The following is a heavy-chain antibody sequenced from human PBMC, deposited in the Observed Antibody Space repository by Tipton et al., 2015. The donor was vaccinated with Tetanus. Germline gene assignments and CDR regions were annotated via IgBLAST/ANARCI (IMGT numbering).Heavy chain of an antibody. V-gene: IGHV1-2*02. J-gene: IGHJ6*02. CDR3: ARDRGDYIYYGMDV. Sequence: QVQLVQSGAEVKKPGASVKVSCKASGYTFTGYYIYWVRQAPGQGLEWMGWIDPNSGGTVYEQKFQGRVTMTRDTSISTAYMELRSLRSDDTAVYYCARDRGDYIYYGMDVWGQGTLVTVSS. CDR2: IDPNSGGT. D-gene: IGHD3-22*01. CDR1: GYTFTGYY.